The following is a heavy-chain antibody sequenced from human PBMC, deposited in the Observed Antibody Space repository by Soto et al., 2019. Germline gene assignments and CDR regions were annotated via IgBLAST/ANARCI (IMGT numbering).Heavy chain of an antibody. J-gene: IGHJ3*02. CDR1: GFTFSSYG. V-gene: IGHV3-33*01. D-gene: IGHD5-12*01. CDR3: ARAASGYAAHDAFDI. Sequence: HPGGSLRLSCAASGFTFSSYGMHWVRQAPGKGLEWVAVIWYDGSNKYYADSVKGRFTISRDNSKNTLYLQMNSLRAEDTAVYYCARAASGYAAHDAFDIWGQGTMVTVSS. CDR2: IWYDGSNK.